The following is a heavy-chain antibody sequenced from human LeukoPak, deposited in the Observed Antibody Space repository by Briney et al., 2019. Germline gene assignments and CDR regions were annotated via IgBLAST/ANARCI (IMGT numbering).Heavy chain of an antibody. CDR2: IIPILGIA. CDR3: ATPPPYDSGAFDI. D-gene: IGHD3-22*01. V-gene: IGHV1-69*04. CDR1: GGTFSSYA. Sequence: SVKVSCKASGGTFSSYAISWVRQAPGQGLEWMGRIIPILGIANYAQKFQGRVTITADKSTSTAYMELSSLRSEDTAVYYCATPPPYDSGAFDIWGQGTMVTVSS. J-gene: IGHJ3*02.